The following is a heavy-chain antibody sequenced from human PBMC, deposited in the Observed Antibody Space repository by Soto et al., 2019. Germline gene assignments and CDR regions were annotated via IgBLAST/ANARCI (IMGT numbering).Heavy chain of an antibody. CDR1: GFTFSSYG. Sequence: GGSLRLSCAASGFTFSSYGMHWVRQAPGKGLEWVAVIWYDGSNKYYADSVKGRFTISRDNSKNTLYLQMNSLRAEDTAVYYCARERITIRKGGQKQNNWFDPWGQGTLVTVSS. CDR2: IWYDGSNK. J-gene: IGHJ5*02. CDR3: ARERITIRKGGQKQNNWFDP. D-gene: IGHD3-10*01. V-gene: IGHV3-33*01.